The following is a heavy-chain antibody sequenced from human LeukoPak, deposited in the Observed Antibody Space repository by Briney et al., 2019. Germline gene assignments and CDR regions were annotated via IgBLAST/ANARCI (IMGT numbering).Heavy chain of an antibody. CDR3: ATYSSLNRREFQF. J-gene: IGHJ1*01. Sequence: GGSLRLSCAASGFTFSSYWMHWVRQAPGKGLVWVSRINSHGSSTSYADSVKGRFTISRDNAKNSLYLQMNSLRAEDTAVYYCATYSSLNRREFQFWGQGTLLTVSS. CDR1: GFTFSSYW. D-gene: IGHD3-22*01. CDR2: INSHGSST. V-gene: IGHV3-74*01.